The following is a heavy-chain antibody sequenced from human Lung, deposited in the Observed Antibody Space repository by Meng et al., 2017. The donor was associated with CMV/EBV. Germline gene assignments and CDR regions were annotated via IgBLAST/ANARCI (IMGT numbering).Heavy chain of an antibody. CDR3: AKGGGAGRSASDY. D-gene: IGHD3-16*01. Sequence: GESLKISCAASGFTFSTYSMNWVRQAPGKGLEWISYISSGNSTIYYADSVKGRFSISRDNAEKTLYLHVNNLRGEDTAVYYCAKGGGAGRSASDYWGQGTLVTVSS. CDR1: GFTFSTYS. J-gene: IGHJ4*02. CDR2: ISSGNSTI. V-gene: IGHV3-48*04.